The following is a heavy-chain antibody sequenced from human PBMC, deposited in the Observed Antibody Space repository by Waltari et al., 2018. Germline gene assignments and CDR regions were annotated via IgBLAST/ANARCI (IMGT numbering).Heavy chain of an antibody. Sequence: QVQLVQSGAEVKKPGSSVKVSCKASGGTFSSYAISWVRQAHGKVLEWMGGIIPIFGTANYAQKFQGRVTITADESTSTAYMELSSLRSEDTAVYYCAGAYYYDSPRNDYCGQGTLVTVSS. J-gene: IGHJ4*02. CDR1: GGTFSSYA. CDR3: AGAYYYDSPRNDY. D-gene: IGHD3-22*01. V-gene: IGHV1-69*12. CDR2: IIPIFGTA.